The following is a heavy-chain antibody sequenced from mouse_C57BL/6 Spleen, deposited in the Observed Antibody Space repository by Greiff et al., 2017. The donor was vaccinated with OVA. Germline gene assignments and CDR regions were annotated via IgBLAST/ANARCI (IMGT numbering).Heavy chain of an antibody. CDR2: ISYDGSN. Sequence: DVKLVESGPGLVKPSQSLSLTCSVTGYSITSGYYWNWNRQFPGNKQEWMGYISYDGSNNYNPSLKNRISITRDTSKNQFFLKLNSVTTEDTATYYCAREAYYSNYYCDYWGQGTTLTVSS. V-gene: IGHV3-6*01. D-gene: IGHD2-5*01. J-gene: IGHJ2*01. CDR1: GYSITSGYY. CDR3: AREAYYSNYYCDY.